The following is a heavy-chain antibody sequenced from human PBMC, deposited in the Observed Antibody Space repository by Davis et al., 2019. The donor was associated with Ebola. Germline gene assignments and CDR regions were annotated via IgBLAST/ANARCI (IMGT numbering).Heavy chain of an antibody. Sequence: AASVKVSCKASGYNFTSNGISWVRQAPGQGLEWMGRISAYNGNTNYAQNLQGRVTMTTDTTTRTAYMELRSLRSDDTAVYYCARTRDQYYDSTGYWDYWGQGTLVTVSS. CDR1: GYNFTSNG. CDR3: ARTRDQYYDSTGYWDY. CDR2: ISAYNGNT. V-gene: IGHV1-18*01. D-gene: IGHD3-22*01. J-gene: IGHJ4*02.